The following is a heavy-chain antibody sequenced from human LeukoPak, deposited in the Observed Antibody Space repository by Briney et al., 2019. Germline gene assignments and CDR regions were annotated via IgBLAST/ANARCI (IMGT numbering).Heavy chain of an antibody. CDR3: ASHSGAIQLWFDY. CDR1: GYDFINYG. J-gene: IGHJ4*02. CDR2: RSICNGNT. Sequence: ASVKVSCKASGYDFINYGISWVRQAPGQGLEWMGWRSICNGNTDYKLQGRVTMTTDTSTSTAYMEVRSLRSDDTAVYYCASHSGAIQLWFDYWGREPWSPSPQ. D-gene: IGHD5-18*01. V-gene: IGHV1-18*01.